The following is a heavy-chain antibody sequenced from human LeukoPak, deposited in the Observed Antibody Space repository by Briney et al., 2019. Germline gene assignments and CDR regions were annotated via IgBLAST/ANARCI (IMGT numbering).Heavy chain of an antibody. D-gene: IGHD3-22*01. J-gene: IGHJ4*02. CDR2: IRTKAYGGTT. Sequence: GRSLRLSCTASGFTSGFTFGDYAMSWVRQAPGKGLEGVGFIRTKAYGGTTEYAASVKGRFTISRDGSKSIAYLQMNSLKTEDTAVYYCTRTYYDSSGYLFDYWGQGTLVTVSS. CDR3: TRTYYDSSGYLFDY. V-gene: IGHV3-49*04. CDR1: GFTSGFTFGDYA.